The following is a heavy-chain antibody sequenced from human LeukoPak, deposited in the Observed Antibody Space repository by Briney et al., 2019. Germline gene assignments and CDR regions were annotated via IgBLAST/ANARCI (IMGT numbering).Heavy chain of an antibody. V-gene: IGHV3-23*01. Sequence: PGGSLRLSCAASEFTFSSYAMNWVRQAPGKGLEWVSNISGSGGSKQYADSVEGRFTFSRDNSKNTVYLQMNSLRAEDTAIYYCAKLTSASGAYGVDVWGQGTTVTVSS. D-gene: IGHD3-10*01. J-gene: IGHJ6*02. CDR3: AKLTSASGAYGVDV. CDR1: EFTFSSYA. CDR2: ISGSGGSK.